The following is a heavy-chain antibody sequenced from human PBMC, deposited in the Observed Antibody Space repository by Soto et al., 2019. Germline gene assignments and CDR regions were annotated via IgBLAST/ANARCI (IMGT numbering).Heavy chain of an antibody. J-gene: IGHJ3*02. CDR2: IKQDGTEK. V-gene: IGHV3-7*01. Sequence: PGGSLRLSCAASGFTFSRYWMNWVRQAPGKGLEWVANIKQDGTEKNYVDSVKGRFTISRDNAKNSLYLQMDSLRAEDTAVYFCARGDTNMITGMDPFDIWGQGTLVTVSS. D-gene: IGHD3-16*01. CDR1: GFTFSRYW. CDR3: ARGDTNMITGMDPFDI.